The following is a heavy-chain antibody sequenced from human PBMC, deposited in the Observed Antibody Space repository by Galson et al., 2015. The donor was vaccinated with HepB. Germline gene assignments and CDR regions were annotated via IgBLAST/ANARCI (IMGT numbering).Heavy chain of an antibody. D-gene: IGHD3-22*01. CDR1: GFTFCSYS. J-gene: IGHJ6*02. CDR3: AKTYYYDSSGYYYDYYYGMDV. V-gene: IGHV3-30*04. CDR2: ISYDGSNK. Sequence: SLRLSCTASGFTFCSYSMHWVRQAPGKGLEWVAVISYDGSNKYYADSVKGRFTITRDNSKNTLYLQMNSLRAEDTAVYYCAKTYYYDSSGYYYDYYYGMDVWGQGTTVTVSS.